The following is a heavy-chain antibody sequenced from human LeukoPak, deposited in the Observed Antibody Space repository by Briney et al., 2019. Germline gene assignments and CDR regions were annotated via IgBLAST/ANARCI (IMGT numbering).Heavy chain of an antibody. Sequence: PGRSLRLSCAASGFTFTSYGMHWVRQAPGKGLEWVSSISSSSSYIYYADSVKGRFTISRDNAKNSLYLQMNSLRAEDTAVYYCARASEVYYYYYMDVWGKGTTVTVSS. V-gene: IGHV3-21*01. CDR3: ARASEVYYYYYMDV. CDR1: GFTFTSYG. J-gene: IGHJ6*03. CDR2: ISSSSSYI. D-gene: IGHD1-26*01.